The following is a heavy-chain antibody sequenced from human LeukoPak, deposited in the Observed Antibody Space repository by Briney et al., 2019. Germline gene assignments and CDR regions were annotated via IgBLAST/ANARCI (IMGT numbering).Heavy chain of an antibody. Sequence: GGSLRLSCAASGFTFCSYGMHWVRQAPGKGLEWVANIKQDGSEKHYVDSVKGRFTISRDNAKNSLYLQMNSLRPEDTAVYYCARRFFDIWGQGTMVTVSS. CDR1: GFTFCSYG. J-gene: IGHJ3*02. CDR2: IKQDGSEK. CDR3: ARRFFDI. V-gene: IGHV3-7*01.